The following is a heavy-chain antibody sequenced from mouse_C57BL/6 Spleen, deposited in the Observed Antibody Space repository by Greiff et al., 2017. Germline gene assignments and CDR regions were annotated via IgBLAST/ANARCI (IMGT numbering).Heavy chain of an antibody. D-gene: IGHD4-1*01. CDR1: GFTFSDYY. Sequence: DVKLVESEGGLVQPGSSMKLSCTASGFTFSDYYMAWVRQVPEKGLEWVANINYDGSSTYYLDSLKSRFIISRDNAKNILYLQMSSLKSEDTATYYCARDELGGFAYWGQGTLVTVSA. CDR2: INYDGSST. CDR3: ARDELGGFAY. V-gene: IGHV5-16*01. J-gene: IGHJ3*01.